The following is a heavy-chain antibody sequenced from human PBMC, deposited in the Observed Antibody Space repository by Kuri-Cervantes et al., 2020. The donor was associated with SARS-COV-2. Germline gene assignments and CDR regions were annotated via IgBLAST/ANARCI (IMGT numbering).Heavy chain of an antibody. CDR3: ARDKRGITMVRGDLNY. CDR1: GFTFSSYA. J-gene: IGHJ4*02. CDR2: ISYDGSNK. Sequence: GESLKISCAASGFTFSSYAMHWVRQAPGKGLEWVAVISYDGSNKYYADSVKGRFTNYRDNSKNTLYLQMNSLRAEDTAVYYCARDKRGITMVRGDLNYWGQGTLVTVSS. D-gene: IGHD3-10*01. V-gene: IGHV3-30-3*01.